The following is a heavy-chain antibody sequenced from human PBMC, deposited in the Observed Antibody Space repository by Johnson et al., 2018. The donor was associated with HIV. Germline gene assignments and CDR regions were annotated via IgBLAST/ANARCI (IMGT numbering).Heavy chain of an antibody. Sequence: QVQLVESGGGVVQPGRSLRLSCAASGFTFSSYGMHWVRQAAGKGLEWVAVIWYDGSNKYYADSVKGQFTISRDNSKNTLYLQMNSLRAEDTAVYYCAKDSMGFNWNQFEAFDIWGQGTMVTVSS. CDR3: AKDSMGFNWNQFEAFDI. CDR1: GFTFSSYG. CDR2: IWYDGSNK. V-gene: IGHV3-33*06. J-gene: IGHJ3*02. D-gene: IGHD1-20*01.